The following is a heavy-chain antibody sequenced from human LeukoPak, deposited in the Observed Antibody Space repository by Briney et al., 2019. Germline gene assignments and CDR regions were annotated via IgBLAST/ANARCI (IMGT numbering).Heavy chain of an antibody. CDR1: GFTFSSYA. CDR3: AKANMVRGVTLKFDC. D-gene: IGHD3-10*01. CDR2: ISGSGGST. J-gene: IGHJ4*02. V-gene: IGHV3-23*01. Sequence: GGSLGLSCAASGFTFSSYAMSWVRQAPGKGLEWVSAISGSGGSTYYADSVKGRFTISRDNSKNTLYLQMNSLRAEDTAVYYCAKANMVRGVTLKFDCWGQGTLVTVSS.